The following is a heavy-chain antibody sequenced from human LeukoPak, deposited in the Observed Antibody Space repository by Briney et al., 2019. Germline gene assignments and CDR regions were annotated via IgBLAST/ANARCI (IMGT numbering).Heavy chain of an antibody. CDR1: GFTFSNYW. Sequence: GGSLRLSCAASGFTFSNYWMHWVRQAPGKGLVWVSRIKSDGSSTTYADSVKGRFTISRDNAKNSLYLQMNSLRAEDTAVYYCAELGITMIGGVWGKGTTVTISS. CDR3: AELGITMIGGV. CDR2: IKSDGSST. V-gene: IGHV3-74*01. J-gene: IGHJ6*04. D-gene: IGHD3-10*02.